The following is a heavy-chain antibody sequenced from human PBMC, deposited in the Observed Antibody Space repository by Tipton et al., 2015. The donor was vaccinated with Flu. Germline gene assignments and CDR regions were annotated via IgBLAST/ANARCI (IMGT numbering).Heavy chain of an antibody. Sequence: TLSLTCTVPGGSISGYYWSWFRQPPGRGLGWIGYIYSSGRSTNCNPSVKSRVTISVDTSRNQFSLNLKSVTAADTAVYYCARGDRTGYDVEALDIWGQGTMVTVSS. D-gene: IGHD5-12*01. CDR3: ARGDRTGYDVEALDI. V-gene: IGHV4-59*01. J-gene: IGHJ3*02. CDR1: GGSISGYY. CDR2: IYSSGRST.